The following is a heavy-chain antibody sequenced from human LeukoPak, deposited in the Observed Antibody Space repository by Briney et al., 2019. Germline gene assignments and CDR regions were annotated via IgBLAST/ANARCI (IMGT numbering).Heavy chain of an antibody. V-gene: IGHV4-39*07. Sequence: SETLSLTCTVSGGVVSTRDYYWGWIRQSPGKGLEWIGDIFYTGKTNYNPSLKSRATISLDTSKNQFSLRLTSVTAADTAVYFCARVFDSWGQGKLVTVSS. J-gene: IGHJ4*02. CDR2: IFYTGKT. CDR1: GGVVSTRDYY. CDR3: ARVFDS.